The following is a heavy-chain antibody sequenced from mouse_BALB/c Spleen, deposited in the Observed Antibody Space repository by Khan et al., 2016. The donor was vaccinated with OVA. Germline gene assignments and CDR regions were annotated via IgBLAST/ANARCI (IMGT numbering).Heavy chain of an antibody. D-gene: IGHD1-1*01. CDR3: ARSYFYGSSPWFGY. Sequence: QVQLQQPGAELVKPGASVKLSCKASGYTFTTYWMHWVKRRPGQGLEWIGEIDPSDSYTNYNQEFKGKATLTVDKSSSTAYMQLSSLTSEDSAVYYCARSYFYGSSPWFGYWGQGTLVTVSA. CDR2: IDPSDSYT. J-gene: IGHJ3*01. CDR1: GYTFTTYW. V-gene: IGHV1-69*02.